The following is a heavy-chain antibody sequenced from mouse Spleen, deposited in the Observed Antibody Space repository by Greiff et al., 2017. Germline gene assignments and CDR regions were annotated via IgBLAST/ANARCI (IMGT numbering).Heavy chain of an antibody. CDR3: TLITTVVATDY. CDR1: GFNITDYY. V-gene: IGHV14-1*01. CDR2: IDPEDGDT. D-gene: IGHD1-1*01. Sequence: VQLQQSGAELVRPGASVKLSCTASGFNITDYYMHWVKQRPEQGLEWIGRIDPEDGDTEYAPKFQGKATMTADTSSNTAYLQLSSLTSEDTAVYYCTLITTVVATDYWGQGTSVTVSS. J-gene: IGHJ4*01.